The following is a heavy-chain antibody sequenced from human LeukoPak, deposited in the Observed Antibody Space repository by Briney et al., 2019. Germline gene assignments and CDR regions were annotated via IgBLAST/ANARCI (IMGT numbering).Heavy chain of an antibody. Sequence: GASVKVSCKASGYTFTSYDINWVRQATGQGLERMGWMNPNSGNTGYAQKFQGRVTMTRNTSISTAYMELSSLRSEDTAVYYCARGPSSSWSLYYYYGMDVWGQGTTVTVSS. CDR1: GYTFTSYD. J-gene: IGHJ6*02. D-gene: IGHD6-13*01. CDR2: MNPNSGNT. CDR3: ARGPSSSWSLYYYYGMDV. V-gene: IGHV1-8*01.